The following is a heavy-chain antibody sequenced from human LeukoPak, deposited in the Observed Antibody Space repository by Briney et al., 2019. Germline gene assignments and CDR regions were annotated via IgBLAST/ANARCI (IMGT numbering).Heavy chain of an antibody. CDR1: GFTFTRSW. D-gene: IGHD3-10*02. V-gene: IGHV3-7*01. Sequence: GGSLRLSCAASGFTFTRSWMSWVRQAPGKGLEWVANMNQDGSEKYYVDSVKGRFTISRDNAKNSLYLQMNSLRAEDTAVYYCAELGITMIGGVWGKGTTVTISS. J-gene: IGHJ6*04. CDR3: AELGITMIGGV. CDR2: MNQDGSEK.